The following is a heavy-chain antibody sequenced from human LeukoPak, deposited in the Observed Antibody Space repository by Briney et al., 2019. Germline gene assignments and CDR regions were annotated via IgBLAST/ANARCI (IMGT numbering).Heavy chain of an antibody. CDR2: IYYTGNT. CDR1: GGSISTYY. D-gene: IGHD6-19*01. Sequence: SETLSLTCTVSGGSISTYYWTWIRQPPGKGLEWIGYIYYTGNTDYNPSLKSRVPLSVDTSKSQFSLRLNSVTAADTAVYYCARGLDKRGYYFDYWGQGALVTVSS. V-gene: IGHV4-59*01. J-gene: IGHJ4*02. CDR3: ARGLDKRGYYFDY.